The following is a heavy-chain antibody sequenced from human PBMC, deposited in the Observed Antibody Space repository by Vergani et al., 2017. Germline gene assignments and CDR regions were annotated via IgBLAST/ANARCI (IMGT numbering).Heavy chain of an antibody. V-gene: IGHV4-38-2*01. D-gene: IGHD5-12*01. Sequence: QVQLQESGPGLVEPSETLSLTCAVSGYSIRNGYYWGWIRQPPGKGLEWIGSIYHSGSTHYNPSLKSRVTISVDTSKNDFSLKVTSVTAADTAVYYCTIQPQEGASGPPSVPTWGQGISVIVSS. CDR1: GYSIRNGYY. CDR3: TIQPQEGASGPPSVPT. J-gene: IGHJ4*02. CDR2: IYHSGST.